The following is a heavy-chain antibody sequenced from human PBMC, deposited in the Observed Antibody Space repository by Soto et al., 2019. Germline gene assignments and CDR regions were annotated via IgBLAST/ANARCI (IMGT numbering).Heavy chain of an antibody. CDR1: GFTVINYA. CDR2: IPSDGIEN. V-gene: IGHV3-30*03. J-gene: IGHJ4*02. CDR3: ADSLPTLLTVFDF. D-gene: IGHD2-15*01. Sequence: PWGTLRLGCVASGFTVINYAMHWVRQAPGKWLKLFAVIPSDGIENYYRVSVMDRFTISSDNSKNTPYLQMNNLRTEDTAMYYCADSLPTLLTVFDFWGQGALVTVSS.